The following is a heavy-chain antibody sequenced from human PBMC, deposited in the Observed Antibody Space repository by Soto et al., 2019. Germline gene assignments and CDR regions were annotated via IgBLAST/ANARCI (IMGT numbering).Heavy chain of an antibody. Sequence: SETLSLTCTVSGGSISSGGYYWSWIRQHPGKGLEWIGYIYYSGSTYYNPSLKSRVTISVDTSKNQFSLKLSSVTAADTAVYYCARTGAGSWNFWSGTYPFDIWGQGTMVTVSS. CDR2: IYYSGST. V-gene: IGHV4-31*03. J-gene: IGHJ3*02. CDR1: GGSISSGGYY. CDR3: ARTGAGSWNFWSGTYPFDI. D-gene: IGHD3-3*01.